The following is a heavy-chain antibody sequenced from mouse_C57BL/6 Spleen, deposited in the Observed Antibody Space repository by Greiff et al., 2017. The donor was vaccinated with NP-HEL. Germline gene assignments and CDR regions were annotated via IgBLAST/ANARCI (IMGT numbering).Heavy chain of an antibody. CDR2: ISSGSSTI. J-gene: IGHJ2*01. CDR1: GFTFSDYG. D-gene: IGHD1-1*01. CDR3: ARRYYGLYYFDY. Sequence: EVQLVESGGGLVKPGGSLKLSCAASGFTFSDYGMHWVRQAPEKGLEWVAYISSGSSTIYYADTVKGRFTLSRDNAKNTLFLQMTSLRSEDTAMYYCARRYYGLYYFDYWGQGTTLTVSS. V-gene: IGHV5-17*01.